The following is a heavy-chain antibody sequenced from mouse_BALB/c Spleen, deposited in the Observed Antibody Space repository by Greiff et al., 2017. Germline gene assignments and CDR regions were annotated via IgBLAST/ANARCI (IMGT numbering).Heavy chain of an antibody. V-gene: IGHV1S137*01. J-gene: IGHJ3*01. D-gene: IGHD2-10*01. CDR3: ARRGPYYEFAY. CDR1: GYTFTDYA. Sequence: QVQLQQSGAELVRPGVSVKISCKGSGYTFTDYAMHWVKQSHAKSLEWIGVISTYYGDASYNQKFKGKATMTVDKSSSTAYMELARLTSEDSAIYYCARRGPYYEFAYWGQGTLVTVSA. CDR2: ISTYYGDA.